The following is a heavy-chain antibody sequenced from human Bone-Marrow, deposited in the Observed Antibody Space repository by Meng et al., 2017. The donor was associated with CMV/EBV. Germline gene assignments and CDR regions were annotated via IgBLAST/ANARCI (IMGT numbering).Heavy chain of an antibody. CDR1: GFSLTNSGVG. CDR2: IYWNEDR. D-gene: IGHD5-12*01. J-gene: IGHJ4*01. Sequence: SGPTLVKPTQTLTLTCTFSGFSLTNSGVGVGSIRQPRGKALEWHALIYWNEDRRYSPSLKNRLTVTKDTSKNQVVLTLAKMDAADTATYYCVHNAYDYQHGIDDWGQGASVTVSS. V-gene: IGHV2-5*01. CDR3: VHNAYDYQHGIDD.